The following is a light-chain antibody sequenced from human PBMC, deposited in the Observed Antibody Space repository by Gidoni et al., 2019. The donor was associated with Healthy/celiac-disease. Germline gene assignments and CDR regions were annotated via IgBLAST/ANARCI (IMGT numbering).Light chain of an antibody. CDR1: QSISSY. J-gene: IGKJ4*01. CDR3: QQSYSTPLT. Sequence: IQLPHSPSSLSASVGDRVTITCRASQSISSYLNWYQQKPGKAPTLLIYAASSLQSGVPSRFSGSGSGTDFTLTISSLQPEDFATYYWQQSYSTPLTCGGGTKVEIK. CDR2: AAS. V-gene: IGKV1-39*01.